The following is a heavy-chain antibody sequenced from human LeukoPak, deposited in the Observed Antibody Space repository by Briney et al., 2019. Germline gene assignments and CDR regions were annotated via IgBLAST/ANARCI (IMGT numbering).Heavy chain of an antibody. CDR3: ARYGLIRGFEY. D-gene: IGHD3-16*01. J-gene: IGHJ4*02. CDR2: IYYSGST. Sequence: SETLSLTCTVSGGSISSYYWSWIRQPPGKELEWIGYIYYSGSTNYSPSLKSRVTISVDTSKNQFSLKLSSVTAADTAVYYCARYGLIRGFEYGGQGTLVTVSS. CDR1: GGSISSYY. V-gene: IGHV4-59*01.